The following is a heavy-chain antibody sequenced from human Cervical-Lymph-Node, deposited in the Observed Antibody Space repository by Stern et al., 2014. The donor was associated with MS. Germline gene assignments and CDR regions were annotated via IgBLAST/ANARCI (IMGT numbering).Heavy chain of an antibody. J-gene: IGHJ4*02. Sequence: EVQLVESGAEMKKPGESLKISCKGSGYSFTLYWIGWVRQMPGKGLEWVGIICPGESDTRYSPSCQGQVTISADKSISTAYLQWSSLKASDTAMYYCAALVRGSYFYWGQGTLVTVSS. CDR1: GYSFTLYW. V-gene: IGHV5-51*01. CDR2: ICPGESDT. D-gene: IGHD1-26*01. CDR3: AALVRGSYFY.